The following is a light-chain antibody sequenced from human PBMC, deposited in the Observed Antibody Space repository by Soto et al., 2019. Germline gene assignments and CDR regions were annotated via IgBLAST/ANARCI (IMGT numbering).Light chain of an antibody. CDR3: SSYTSSSTYV. CDR2: EVS. CDR1: SNDVGGYNY. J-gene: IGLJ1*01. Sequence: QSALTRPASVSGSPGQSITISCTGTSNDVGGYNYVSWYQQHPGKAPKLMIYEVSNWPSGVSGRFSGSKSGNTASLTISGLQAEEEADYYCSSYTSSSTYVFGTGTKVTVL. V-gene: IGLV2-14*01.